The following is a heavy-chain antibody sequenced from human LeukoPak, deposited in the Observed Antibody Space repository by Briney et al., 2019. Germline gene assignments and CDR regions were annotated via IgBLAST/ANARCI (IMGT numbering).Heavy chain of an antibody. Sequence: SETLSLTCAVSGDSVNSSSYYWSWIRLPPGKGLEWIGYIYYNGIANYNPSLKSRVTISLDTPKNQFSLKLTSVTAADTAVYYCARIPLVWSSPKGAFDIWGQGTMVTVSS. J-gene: IGHJ3*02. V-gene: IGHV4-61*01. CDR3: ARIPLVWSSPKGAFDI. D-gene: IGHD3-10*01. CDR2: IYYNGIA. CDR1: GDSVNSSSYY.